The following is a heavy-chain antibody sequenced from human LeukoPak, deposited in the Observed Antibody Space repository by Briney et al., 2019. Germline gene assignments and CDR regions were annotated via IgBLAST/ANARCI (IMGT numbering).Heavy chain of an antibody. CDR2: ITGSGDST. Sequence: GSLRLSCAASGFTFSSYAMRWVRQAPGKGLEWVSAITGSGDSTYYADSVKGRFTISRDNSKNTLYLQMNSLRAEDTAVYYCADSNYWYPVDYWGQGTLVTASS. D-gene: IGHD4-11*01. CDR3: ADSNYWYPVDY. V-gene: IGHV3-23*01. J-gene: IGHJ4*02. CDR1: GFTFSSYA.